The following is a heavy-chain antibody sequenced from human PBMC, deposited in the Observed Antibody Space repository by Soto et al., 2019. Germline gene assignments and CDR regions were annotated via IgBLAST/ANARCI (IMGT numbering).Heavy chain of an antibody. CDR3: VRDYDILTAYQYYFDY. D-gene: IGHD3-9*01. Sequence: GPSVKVSCKTSGYTFTNYYMHWVRQAPGQGPEWMGIINPNVGSTTYAQRFQGRFSITRDTSTSTVYMELSRLRPEDTAVYYCVRDYDILTAYQYYFDYWGQGTLVTVSS. CDR1: GYTFTNYY. J-gene: IGHJ4*02. CDR2: INPNVGST. V-gene: IGHV1-46*01.